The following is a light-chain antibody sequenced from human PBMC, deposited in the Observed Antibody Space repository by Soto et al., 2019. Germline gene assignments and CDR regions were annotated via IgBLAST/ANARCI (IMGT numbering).Light chain of an antibody. CDR1: QDISTW. Sequence: DIQMTQSPSSVSASVGDRVTITCRASQDISTWLAWYQQKPGKAPKLLIYAASSLFSGVPSRFSGSGSGTDFTLTISSLQPEDFATYDCQQADSLPLVTVGQGTRLDLK. J-gene: IGKJ5*01. CDR3: QQADSLPLVT. CDR2: AAS. V-gene: IGKV1-12*01.